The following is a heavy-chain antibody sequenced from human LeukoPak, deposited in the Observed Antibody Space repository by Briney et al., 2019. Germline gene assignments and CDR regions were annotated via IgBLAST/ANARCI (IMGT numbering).Heavy chain of an antibody. Sequence: PSETPSLTCTVSSGSISNSNYYWGWVRQPPGKALEWIGNIFYSGSTYYSPSLKSRVTISLDTSRNQFSLKLNSVTAADTAVYYCAKSNGYGLIDIWGRGTMVTVSS. CDR1: SGSISNSNYY. CDR3: AKSNGYGLIDI. CDR2: IFYSGST. V-gene: IGHV4-39*07. D-gene: IGHD3-22*01. J-gene: IGHJ3*02.